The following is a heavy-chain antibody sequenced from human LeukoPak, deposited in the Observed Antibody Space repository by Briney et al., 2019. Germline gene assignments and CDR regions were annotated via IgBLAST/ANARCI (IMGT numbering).Heavy chain of an antibody. CDR3: ARDDLRYCSSTRCYLDK. CDR1: GDGVSSNTAA. CDR2: TNYRSQWHN. V-gene: IGHV6-1*01. Sequence: SQTLSLTCAISGDGVSSNTAAWNWIRQSPSRGLEWLGRTNYRSQWHNDYAVSVKSRVTINPDTSKNQFSLQLNSVTPEDTAVYYCARDDLRYCSSTRCYLDKWGQGTLVTVSS. D-gene: IGHD2-2*01. J-gene: IGHJ4*02.